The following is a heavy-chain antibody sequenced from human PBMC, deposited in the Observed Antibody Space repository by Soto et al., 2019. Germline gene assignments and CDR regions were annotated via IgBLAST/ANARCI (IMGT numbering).Heavy chain of an antibody. D-gene: IGHD1-26*01. V-gene: IGHV3-30*18. CDR3: AKELLGWELLPVPYYYYYGMDV. Sequence: PGGSLRLSCAASGFTFNSYDMHWVRQAPGKGLEWVAVISYDGSNKYYADSVKGRFTISRDNSKNTLYLQMNSLRAEDTAVYYCAKELLGWELLPVPYYYYYGMDVWGQGTTVTVSS. CDR2: ISYDGSNK. J-gene: IGHJ6*02. CDR1: GFTFNSYD.